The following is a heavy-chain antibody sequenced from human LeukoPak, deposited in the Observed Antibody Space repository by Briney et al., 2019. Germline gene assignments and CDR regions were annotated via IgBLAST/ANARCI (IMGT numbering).Heavy chain of an antibody. Sequence: GGSLRLSCAASGFAFSSYAMHWVRQAPGKGLEWVAVISYDGSNKYYADSVKGRFTISRDNSKNTLYLQMNSLRAEDTAVYYCAQINYYGSGSYIVAYGMDVWGQGTTVTVSS. J-gene: IGHJ6*02. CDR2: ISYDGSNK. V-gene: IGHV3-30-3*01. CDR3: AQINYYGSGSYIVAYGMDV. D-gene: IGHD3-10*01. CDR1: GFAFSSYA.